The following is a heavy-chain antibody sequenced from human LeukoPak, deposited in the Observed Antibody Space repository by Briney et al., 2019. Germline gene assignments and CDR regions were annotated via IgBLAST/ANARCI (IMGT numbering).Heavy chain of an antibody. D-gene: IGHD6-13*01. CDR3: TRERGIAAAGTADY. V-gene: IGHV3-49*04. Sequence: AGGSLRLSCAASGFTFSSYSMNWVRQAPGKGLEWLGLIRTKTYGGTTEYAASVKGRFTISRDDSKSIAYLQMNSLKTEDTAVYYCTRERGIAAAGTADYWGQGTLVTVSS. J-gene: IGHJ4*02. CDR2: IRTKTYGGTT. CDR1: GFTFSSYS.